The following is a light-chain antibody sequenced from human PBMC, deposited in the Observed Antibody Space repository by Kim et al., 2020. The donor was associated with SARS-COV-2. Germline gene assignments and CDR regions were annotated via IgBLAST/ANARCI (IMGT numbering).Light chain of an antibody. J-gene: IGKJ1*01. CDR2: DAS. V-gene: IGKV1-5*01. CDR1: QTINIY. Sequence: DIQMTQSPSTLSASVGDGVTITCRASQTINIYLAWYQQKPGKAPSLLIYDASILESGAPSRFSGSGSGTDFTLTISSLQPDYFATYYCHEYKSDSCTFGRGTKVDIK. CDR3: HEYKSDSCT.